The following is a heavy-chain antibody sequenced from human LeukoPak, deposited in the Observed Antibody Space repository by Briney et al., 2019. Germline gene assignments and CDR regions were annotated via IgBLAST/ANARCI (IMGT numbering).Heavy chain of an antibody. CDR2: VYYPGST. CDR3: ARVRGPYSNYYFDY. J-gene: IGHJ4*02. CDR1: GGSISGYY. V-gene: IGHV4-59*01. Sequence: SETLSLTCTVSGGSISGYYWVWIRQPPGKGLEWIGDVYYPGSTNYNPSLKSRGNMSVDTSKNHFSLSLRSVTAADTAVYFCARVRGPYSNYYFDYWGQGTLVTVSS. D-gene: IGHD2/OR15-2a*01.